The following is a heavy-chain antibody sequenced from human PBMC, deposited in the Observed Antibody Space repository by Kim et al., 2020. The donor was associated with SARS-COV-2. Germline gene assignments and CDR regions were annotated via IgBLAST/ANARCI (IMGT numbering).Heavy chain of an antibody. CDR3: ARNYGSGSYYTDYYYYGMDV. J-gene: IGHJ6*02. Sequence: GGSLRLSCAVSGFTFSSYAMHWVRQAPGKGLEWVAVISYDGSNKYYADSVKGRFTISRDNSKNTLYLQMNSLRAEDTAVYYCARNYGSGSYYTDYYYYGMDVWGQGTTVTVSS. CDR2: ISYDGSNK. D-gene: IGHD3-10*01. CDR1: GFTFSSYA. V-gene: IGHV3-30*04.